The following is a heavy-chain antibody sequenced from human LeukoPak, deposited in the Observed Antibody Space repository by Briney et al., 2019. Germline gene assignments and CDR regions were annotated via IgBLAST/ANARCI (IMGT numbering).Heavy chain of an antibody. J-gene: IGHJ4*02. D-gene: IGHD6-13*01. CDR1: GFNFNNYV. CDR2: ISPSGGTT. V-gene: IGHV3-23*01. CDR3: ARAGPTYSSSWYYFDY. Sequence: GGSLRLSCAAPGFNFNNYVMSWVRQAPGRGLEWVSAISPSGGTTYYADSVKGRFTISRDNSKNTLSLQTNSLRAEDTAVYYCARAGPTYSSSWYYFDYWGQGTLVTVSS.